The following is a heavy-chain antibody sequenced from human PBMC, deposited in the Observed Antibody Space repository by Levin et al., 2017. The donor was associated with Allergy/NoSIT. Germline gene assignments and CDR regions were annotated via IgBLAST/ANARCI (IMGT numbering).Heavy chain of an antibody. V-gene: IGHV5-51*01. CDR2: LYPGDSDM. D-gene: IGHD5-12*01. Sequence: GGSLRLSCKGFGYKFSSYWIAWVRQMPGKGLQWMGILYPGDSDMRYSPPFQGQVIMSAVKSNTTAYLQWSSLKASDTAMYYCARQLRDSDAFDIWGQGTMVIVSP. CDR1: GYKFSSYW. CDR3: ARQLRDSDAFDI. J-gene: IGHJ3*02.